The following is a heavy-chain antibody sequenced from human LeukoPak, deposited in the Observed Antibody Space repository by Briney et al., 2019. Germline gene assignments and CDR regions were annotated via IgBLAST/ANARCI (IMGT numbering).Heavy chain of an antibody. CDR3: ARDNVRGGFDI. CDR1: GFTFSSYA. D-gene: IGHD2-15*01. Sequence: PGGSLRLSCAASGFTFSSYAMSWVRQAPGKGLEWVSYISTGGNTIYYADSVKGRFTTSRDNAKNSLYLQMNSLRAEDTAVYYCARDNVRGGFDIWGQGTMVTVSS. V-gene: IGHV3-48*03. CDR2: ISTGGNTI. J-gene: IGHJ3*02.